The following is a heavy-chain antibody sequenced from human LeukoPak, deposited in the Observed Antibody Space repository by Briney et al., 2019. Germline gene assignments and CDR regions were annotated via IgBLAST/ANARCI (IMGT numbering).Heavy chain of an antibody. D-gene: IGHD1-26*01. V-gene: IGHV1-46*01. CDR1: GYTLTGYY. CDR3: AREMGVGSTMGYFYY. CDR2: INLSAGTT. J-gene: IGHJ4*02. Sequence: ASVKVSCKASGYTLTGYYMHWVRQAPGQGLEWMGVINLSAGTTNYAQKFQGRVTMTRDMSTSTVYMELSSLTSEDTAVYYCAREMGVGSTMGYFYYWGQGTLVTVSS.